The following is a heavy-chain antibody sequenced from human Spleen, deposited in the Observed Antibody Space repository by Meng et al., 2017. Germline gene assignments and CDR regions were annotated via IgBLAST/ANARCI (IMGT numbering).Heavy chain of an antibody. CDR2: INPSGGST. D-gene: IGHD5-18*01. CDR3: ARDSGWIQSSLDV. J-gene: IGHJ6*02. V-gene: IGHV1-46*01. Sequence: ASVKVSCKASGYTFTSYYMHWVRQAPGQGLEWMGIINPSGGSTSYAQKFQGRVTMTRDTSTSTVYMELSRLRSDDTAVYYCARDSGWIQSSLDVWGQGTTVTVSS. CDR1: GYTFTSYY.